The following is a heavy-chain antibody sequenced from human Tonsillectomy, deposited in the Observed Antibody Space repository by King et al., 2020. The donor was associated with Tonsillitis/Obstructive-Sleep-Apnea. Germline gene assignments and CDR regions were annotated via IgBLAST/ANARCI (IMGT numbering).Heavy chain of an antibody. Sequence: VQLVESGGGVVQPGRSLRLSCAASGFTFSSYGMHWVRQAPGKGLEWVAGIWYDGSNKYYADSVKGRFTISRDNSKNTLYLQMNSLRAEDTAVYYCARAGSGSYLQNLDYWGQGTLVTVSS. J-gene: IGHJ4*02. CDR3: ARAGSGSYLQNLDY. V-gene: IGHV3-33*01. D-gene: IGHD1-26*01. CDR1: GFTFSSYG. CDR2: IWYDGSNK.